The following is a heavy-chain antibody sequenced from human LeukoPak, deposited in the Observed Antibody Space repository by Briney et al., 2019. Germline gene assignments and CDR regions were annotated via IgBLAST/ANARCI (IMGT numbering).Heavy chain of an antibody. D-gene: IGHD1-26*01. CDR1: GFTFSWHR. CDR3: ARDQVGTMPNDF. J-gene: IGHJ4*02. CDR2: IETDGSRS. V-gene: IGHV3-74*01. Sequence: GGSLRLTCAASGFTFSWHRMHWVRQVPGKGLVWISWIETDGSRSGYVGSVQGRFTVSRDNAKSTLYLQMNSLRAEDTAIYYCARDQVGTMPNDFWGQGTLVTVSS.